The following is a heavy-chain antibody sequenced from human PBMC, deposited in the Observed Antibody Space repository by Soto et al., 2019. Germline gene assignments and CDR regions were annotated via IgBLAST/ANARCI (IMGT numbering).Heavy chain of an antibody. CDR2: ISYDGSNK. CDR3: ARADSSSESGLLIDI. CDR1: GFTFSSYA. Sequence: QVQLVESGGGVVQPGRSLRLSCAASGFTFSSYAMHWVRQAPGKGLEWVAVISYDGSNKYYADSVKGRFTISRDNSKNTLYLQMNSLRAEDTAVYYCARADSSSESGLLIDIWGQGTMVTVSS. D-gene: IGHD6-6*01. V-gene: IGHV3-30-3*01. J-gene: IGHJ3*02.